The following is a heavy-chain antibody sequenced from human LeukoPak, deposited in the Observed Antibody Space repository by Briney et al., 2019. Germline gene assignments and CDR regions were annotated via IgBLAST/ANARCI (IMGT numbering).Heavy chain of an antibody. V-gene: IGHV4-59*01. J-gene: IGHJ6*03. CDR3: ARLYQQSKWKYYYYYMDV. Sequence: SGTLSLTCSVSGASFSTNYWSWIRQPPGRGLEWIGYVFDSGSTNYNPSLKSRVTISVDTSTKQFSLRLSSVTAADTAVYYCARLYQQSKWKYYYYYMDVWGKGTAVTVSS. CDR1: GASFSTNY. CDR2: VFDSGST. D-gene: IGHD1-1*01.